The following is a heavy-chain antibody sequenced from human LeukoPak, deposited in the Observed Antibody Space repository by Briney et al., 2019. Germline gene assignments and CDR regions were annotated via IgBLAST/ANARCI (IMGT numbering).Heavy chain of an antibody. J-gene: IGHJ3*02. Sequence: SETLSLTCTVSGGSISSDYWSWIRQPPGKGLEWVGYIYYTGSTNYNPSLKSRVTISLDTSRNQFSLKLNSVTAADTAVYYCAKSNGYGLIDIWGQGTMVTVSS. V-gene: IGHV4-59*12. CDR3: AKSNGYGLIDI. D-gene: IGHD3-22*01. CDR1: GGSISSDY. CDR2: IYYTGST.